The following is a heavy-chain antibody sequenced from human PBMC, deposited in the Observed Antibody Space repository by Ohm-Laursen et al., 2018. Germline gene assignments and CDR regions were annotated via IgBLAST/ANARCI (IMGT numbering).Heavy chain of an antibody. Sequence: SLRFSCAAPGFTFSTYWMFWVRQAPGKGLEWVASVNEDASEKYYVDSVKGRFTISRDNAKNSLYLQMNSLRAEDTALYYCAKGKWLLYYFDYWGQGTLVTVSS. V-gene: IGHV3-7*03. CDR1: GFTFSTYW. J-gene: IGHJ4*02. D-gene: IGHD3-3*01. CDR3: AKGKWLLYYFDY. CDR2: VNEDASEK.